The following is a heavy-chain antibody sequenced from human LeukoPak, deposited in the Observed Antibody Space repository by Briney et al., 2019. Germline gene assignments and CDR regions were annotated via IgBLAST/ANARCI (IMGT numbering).Heavy chain of an antibody. J-gene: IGHJ4*02. D-gene: IGHD5-24*01. V-gene: IGHV4-39*01. CDR3: AKTYGYNPFDY. CDR1: GDSISSSTYY. CDR2: IYYSGST. Sequence: SETLSLTCTVSGDSISSSTYYCGWVRQPPGKGLEWIGNIYYSGSTYYNPSLKSRVTISVDTSKNQFPLKLSSVTAADTAVYYCAKTYGYNPFDYWGQGTLVTVSS.